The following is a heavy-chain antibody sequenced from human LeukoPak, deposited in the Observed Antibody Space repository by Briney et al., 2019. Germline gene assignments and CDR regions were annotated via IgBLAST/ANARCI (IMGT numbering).Heavy chain of an antibody. J-gene: IGHJ4*02. CDR3: ARSMDLAAAGYFDY. CDR2: ISSNGGST. V-gene: IGHV3-64*01. CDR1: GFTFSSYA. D-gene: IGHD6-13*01. Sequence: GGSLRLSCAASGFTFSSYAMHWVRQAPGKGLECVSAISSNGGSTYYANSVKGRLPISRDNSRNTLYLQMGSLRAEDMAVYYCARSMDLAAAGYFDYWGQGTLVTVSS.